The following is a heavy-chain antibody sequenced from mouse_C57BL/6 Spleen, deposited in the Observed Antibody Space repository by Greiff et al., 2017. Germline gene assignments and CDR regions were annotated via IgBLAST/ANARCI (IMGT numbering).Heavy chain of an antibody. Sequence: VQRVESGAELVRPGASVTLSCKASGYTFTDYEMHWVKQTPVHGLEWIGAIDPETGGTAYNQKFKGKAILTADKSSSTAYMELRSLTSEDSAVYYGTGGNHWYVDVWGTGTTVTVSS. CDR3: TGGNHWYVDV. CDR2: IDPETGGT. V-gene: IGHV1-15*01. J-gene: IGHJ1*03. CDR1: GYTFTDYE. D-gene: IGHD2-1*01.